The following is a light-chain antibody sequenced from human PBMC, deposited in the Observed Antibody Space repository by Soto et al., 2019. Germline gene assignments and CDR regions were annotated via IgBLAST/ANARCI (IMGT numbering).Light chain of an antibody. CDR1: SGHSNFA. J-gene: IGLJ2*01. CDR2: VNTDGSH. CDR3: QTWGTGTHVV. V-gene: IGLV4-69*01. Sequence: QAVLTQSPSASASLGASVKLTCTLSSGHSNFAIAWLQQQPDRGPRYLMKVNTDGSHDKGDGIPDRFSGSTSGAERYLTISSLQSEDEADYYCQTWGTGTHVVFGGGTKLTV.